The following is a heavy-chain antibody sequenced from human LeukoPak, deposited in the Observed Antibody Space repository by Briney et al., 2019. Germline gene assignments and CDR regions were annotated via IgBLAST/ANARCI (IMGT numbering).Heavy chain of an antibody. Sequence: SVKVSCKPSGDTFSSYAISWVRQAPGQGLEWMGGIIPIFNSPNYAQKFQGRVTITADESTSTAYMELSSPTSEDTAVYYCARGDYYYYYMDVWGRGTTVTVSS. V-gene: IGHV1-69*13. CDR1: GDTFSSYA. CDR2: IIPIFNSP. CDR3: ARGDYYYYYMDV. J-gene: IGHJ6*03.